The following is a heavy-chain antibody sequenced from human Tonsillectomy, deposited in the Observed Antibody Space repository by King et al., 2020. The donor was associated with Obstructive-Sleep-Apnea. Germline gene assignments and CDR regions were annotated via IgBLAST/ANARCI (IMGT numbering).Heavy chain of an antibody. CDR2: IYYSGST. J-gene: IGHJ3*02. CDR1: GGSISSSSYY. V-gene: IGHV4-39*01. D-gene: IGHD2-21*02. CDR3: AREGYCGGDCFSFFDI. Sequence: QLQESGPGLVKPSETLSLTCTVSGGSISSSSYYWGWIRQPPGKGLEWIGSIYYSGSTYYNPSLKSRVTISVDTSKNQFSLKLSSVTAADTAVYYCAREGYCGGDCFSFFDIWGQGTMVTVSS.